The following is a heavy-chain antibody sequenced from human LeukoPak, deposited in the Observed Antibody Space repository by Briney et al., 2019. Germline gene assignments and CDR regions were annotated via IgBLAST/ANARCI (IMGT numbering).Heavy chain of an antibody. CDR3: ASTGYSSSWYGPFDY. CDR2: TNHSGST. Sequence: SETLSLTCAVYGGSFSGYYWSWIRQPPGKGLEWIGETNHSGSTNYNPSLKSRVTISVDTSKNQFSLKLSSVTAADTAVYYCASTGYSSSWYGPFDYWGQGTLVTVSS. D-gene: IGHD6-13*01. CDR1: GGSFSGYY. V-gene: IGHV4-34*01. J-gene: IGHJ4*02.